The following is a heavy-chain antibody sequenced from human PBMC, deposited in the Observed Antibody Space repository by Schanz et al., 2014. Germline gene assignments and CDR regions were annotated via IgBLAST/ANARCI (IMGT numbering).Heavy chain of an antibody. Sequence: EVLLLESGGGLVQPGGSLGLSCVASGFAFSSFAMPWVRQVPGRGLECVSLISDSGDTAYYADSVKGRFTISRDNYKGALYLQMSSRRSEDTAVYMCAKDLGVDWDNGCLDWYCDLWGRGTLVTVSS. CDR1: GFAFSSFA. CDR2: ISDSGDTA. D-gene: IGHD5-12*01. V-gene: IGHV3-23*01. CDR3: AKDLGVDWDNGCLDWYCDL. J-gene: IGHJ2*01.